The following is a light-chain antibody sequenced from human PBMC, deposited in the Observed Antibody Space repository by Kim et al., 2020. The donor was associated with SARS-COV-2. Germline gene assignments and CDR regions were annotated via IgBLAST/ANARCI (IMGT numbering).Light chain of an antibody. CDR3: QSYDSSNPVV. J-gene: IGLJ2*01. V-gene: IGLV6-57*03. CDR2: EDN. Sequence: KPVTISCTRSIGSIASNSVQWYQLRPGSAPTTVIYEDNQRPSGVPDRFSGSIDSSSNSASLTISGLKTEDEADYYCQSYDSSNPVVFGGGTQLTVL. CDR1: IGSIASNS.